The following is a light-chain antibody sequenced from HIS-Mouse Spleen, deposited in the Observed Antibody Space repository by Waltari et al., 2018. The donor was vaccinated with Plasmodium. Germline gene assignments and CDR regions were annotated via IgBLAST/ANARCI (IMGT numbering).Light chain of an antibody. V-gene: IGKV3-15*01. J-gene: IGKJ3*01. CDR3: QQYNNWSFT. CDR2: GAS. Sequence: EIVITQSPATLSVSTGESATLSCRASQSVSSNLAWYQQKPGQAPRLLIYGASTRATGIPARFSGSGSGTEFTLTISSLQSEDFAVYYCQQYNNWSFTFGPGTKVDIK. CDR1: QSVSSN.